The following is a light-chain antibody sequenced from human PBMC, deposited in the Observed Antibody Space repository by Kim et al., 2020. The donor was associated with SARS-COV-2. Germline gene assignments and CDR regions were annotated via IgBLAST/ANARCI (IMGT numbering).Light chain of an antibody. J-gene: IGLJ3*02. CDR2: RDS. CDR1: NIGSKN. V-gene: IGLV3-9*01. CDR3: QVWDSSTAV. Sequence: VALGQTARSTWGRNNIGSKNVHWYQQKPGQAPVLVIYRDSNRPSGIPERFSGSNSGNTATLTISRAQAGDEADYYCQVWDSSTAVFGGGTQLTVL.